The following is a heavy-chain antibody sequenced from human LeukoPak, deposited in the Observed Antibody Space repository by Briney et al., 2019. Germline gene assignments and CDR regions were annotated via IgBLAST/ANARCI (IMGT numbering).Heavy chain of an antibody. Sequence: ASVKVSCKASGYTFTSYAMNWVRQAPGQGLEWMGWINTNTGNPTYAQGFTGRFVFSLDTSVSTAYLQISSLKAEDTAAYYCARDRNIGYSSSWYSIYYGMDVWGQGTTVTVSS. J-gene: IGHJ6*02. D-gene: IGHD6-13*01. CDR1: GYTFTSYA. CDR2: INTNTGNP. CDR3: ARDRNIGYSSSWYSIYYGMDV. V-gene: IGHV7-4-1*02.